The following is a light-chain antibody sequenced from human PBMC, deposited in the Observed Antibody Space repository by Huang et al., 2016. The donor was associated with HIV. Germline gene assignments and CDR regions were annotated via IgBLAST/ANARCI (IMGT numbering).Light chain of an antibody. CDR1: QSVSRSY. V-gene: IGKV3-20*01. CDR2: GAS. Sequence: EIVLTQSPGTLSLSPGERATLSCRASQSVSRSYLARYQQKPGQAPRLLIYGASSRATGIPDRFSGSGSGTDFTLTISRLEPEDFAVYYCQQYGTSPKTFGQGTRVEIK. CDR3: QQYGTSPKT. J-gene: IGKJ1*01.